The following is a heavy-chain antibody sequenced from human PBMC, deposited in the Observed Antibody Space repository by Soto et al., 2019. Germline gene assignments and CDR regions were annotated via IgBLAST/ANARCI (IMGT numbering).Heavy chain of an antibody. CDR1: GFTFSSYG. CDR3: TKRGPATVVKDFDY. D-gene: IGHD4-17*01. V-gene: IGHV3-30*18. CDR2: ISYDGSNK. Sequence: GGSLRLSCAASGFTFSSYGMHWVRQAPGKGLEWVAVISYDGSNKYYADSVKGRFTISRDNSKNTLYLQMNGLRAEDTAVYYCTKRGPATVVKDFDYWGQGTLVTVSS. J-gene: IGHJ4*02.